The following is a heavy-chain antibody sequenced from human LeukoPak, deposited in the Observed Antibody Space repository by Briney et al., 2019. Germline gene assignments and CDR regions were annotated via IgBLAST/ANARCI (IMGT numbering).Heavy chain of an antibody. CDR2: ISGSGGST. CDR1: GFTFSSYA. Sequence: GGSLRLSCAASGFTFSSYAMSWVRQAPGKGLEWVSAISGSGGSTYYADSVKGRFTISRDNSKNTLYLQMNSLRAEDTAVYYCAKLLRKYYDSSGYSLDYWGQGTLVTVSS. V-gene: IGHV3-23*01. J-gene: IGHJ4*02. D-gene: IGHD3-22*01. CDR3: AKLLRKYYDSSGYSLDY.